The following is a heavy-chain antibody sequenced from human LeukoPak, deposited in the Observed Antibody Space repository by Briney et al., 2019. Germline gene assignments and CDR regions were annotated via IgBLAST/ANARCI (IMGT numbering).Heavy chain of an antibody. CDR2: MSPNSGNT. CDR1: GYTFTSYD. Sequence: ASVKVSCKASGYTFTSYDINWVRQATGQGLEWMGWMSPNSGNTGYAQKFQGRVTMTRNTSISTAYMELSSLRSEDTAVYYCARTESVDCSSTSCSYYYYYYYMDVRGKGTTVTVSS. J-gene: IGHJ6*03. D-gene: IGHD2-2*01. V-gene: IGHV1-8*01. CDR3: ARTESVDCSSTSCSYYYYYYYMDV.